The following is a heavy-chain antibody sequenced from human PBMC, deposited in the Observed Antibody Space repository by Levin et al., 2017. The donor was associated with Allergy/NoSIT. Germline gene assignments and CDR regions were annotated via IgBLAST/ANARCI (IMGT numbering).Heavy chain of an antibody. V-gene: IGHV4-59*01. CDR3: SRDRRTSARRDDAFDI. Sequence: SETLSLTCTVSGDSISSYYWSWMRQPPGKGLEWIGYIYYTGSTNYNPSLESRVTISIDTSKKQFSLRLTSVTAADTAVYYCSRDRRTSARRDDAFDIWGQGTMVTVSS. D-gene: IGHD6-6*01. J-gene: IGHJ3*02. CDR2: IYYTGST. CDR1: GDSISSYY.